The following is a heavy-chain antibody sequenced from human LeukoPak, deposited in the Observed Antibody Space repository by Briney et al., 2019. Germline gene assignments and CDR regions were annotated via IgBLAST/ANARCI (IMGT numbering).Heavy chain of an antibody. CDR2: IYYSGST. CDR1: GGSISSDNYY. Sequence: SETLSLTCTVSGGSISSDNYYWGWIRQPPGKGLEWIGYIYYSGSTNYNPSLKSRVTISVDTSKNQFSLKLSSVTAGDTAVYYCARVNGPPYYDFWSGYYSGYFDLWGRGTLVTVSS. J-gene: IGHJ2*01. CDR3: ARVNGPPYYDFWSGYYSGYFDL. V-gene: IGHV4-61*01. D-gene: IGHD3-3*01.